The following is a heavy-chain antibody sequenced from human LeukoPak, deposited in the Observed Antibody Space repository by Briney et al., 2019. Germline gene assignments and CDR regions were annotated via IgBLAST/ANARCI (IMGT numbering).Heavy chain of an antibody. V-gene: IGHV5-51*01. CDR1: GYSFTSYW. J-gene: IGHJ6*02. CDR3: ARYGWLYSPRNGMDV. CDR2: IYPGDSDT. D-gene: IGHD3-9*01. Sequence: GESLKISCKGSGYSFTSYWIGWVRQMPGKGLEWMGIIYPGDSDTRYSPSFQGQVTISADKSISTAYLQWSSLKASDTAMYYCARYGWLYSPRNGMDVWGQGTTVTVSS.